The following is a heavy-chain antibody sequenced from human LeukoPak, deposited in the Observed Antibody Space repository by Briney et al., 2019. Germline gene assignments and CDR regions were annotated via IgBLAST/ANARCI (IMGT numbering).Heavy chain of an antibody. Sequence: ASVKVSCKASGGTFSSYAISWVRQAPGQGLEWMGIINPSGGSTSYAQKFQGRVTMTRDTSTSTVYMELSSLRSEDTAVYYCARSNDYGDYPFDYWGQGTLVTVSS. CDR1: GGTFSSYA. D-gene: IGHD4-17*01. CDR3: ARSNDYGDYPFDY. V-gene: IGHV1-46*01. J-gene: IGHJ4*02. CDR2: INPSGGST.